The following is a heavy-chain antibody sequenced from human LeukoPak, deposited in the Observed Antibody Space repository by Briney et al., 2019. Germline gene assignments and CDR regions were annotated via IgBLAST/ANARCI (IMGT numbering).Heavy chain of an antibody. CDR2: ISPSDGNT. CDR3: AKDSSVPYGITD. Sequence: GGSLRLSCAASGFTFSKYAMSWVRQAPGKGLEWVSAISPSDGNTFYARSVRGRFTISRDNSKNTLSLQMHSLRAEDTALYYCAKDSSVPYGITDWGQGTLVTVPS. V-gene: IGHV3-23*01. D-gene: IGHD4-17*01. J-gene: IGHJ4*02. CDR1: GFTFSKYA.